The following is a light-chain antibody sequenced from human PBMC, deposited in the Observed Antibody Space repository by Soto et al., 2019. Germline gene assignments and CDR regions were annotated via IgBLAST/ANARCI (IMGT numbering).Light chain of an antibody. J-gene: IGKJ1*01. Sequence: EIVLTQSPGTLSLSPGERATLSCRASQSVSSSYLAWYQQKPGQAPRLLIYGASIRATGIPDRFSGSGSGTDFTLTISILEPEDFAVYYCQQYGSSPGTFGQGTKVEIK. V-gene: IGKV3-20*01. CDR3: QQYGSSPGT. CDR1: QSVSSSY. CDR2: GAS.